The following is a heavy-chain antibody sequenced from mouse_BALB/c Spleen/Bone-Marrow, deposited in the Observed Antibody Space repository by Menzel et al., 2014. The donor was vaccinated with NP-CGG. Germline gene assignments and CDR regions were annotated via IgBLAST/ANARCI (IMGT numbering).Heavy chain of an antibody. V-gene: IGHV14-3*02. Sequence: VQLQQSGAELVKPGASVKLSCTASGLNIKDTYMHWVKQRPEQGLEWIGRIDPANGNTKYDPKFQGKATITADTSSNTAYLQLSSLTSEDTAVYFCARAYYGNYPYAMDYWGQGTSATVSS. CDR2: IDPANGNT. CDR3: ARAYYGNYPYAMDY. CDR1: GLNIKDTY. J-gene: IGHJ4*01. D-gene: IGHD2-10*01.